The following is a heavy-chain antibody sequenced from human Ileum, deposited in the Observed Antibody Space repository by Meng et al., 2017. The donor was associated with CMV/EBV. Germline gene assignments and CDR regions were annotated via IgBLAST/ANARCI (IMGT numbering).Heavy chain of an antibody. CDR1: GGSISDTYDF. V-gene: IGHV4-39*01. J-gene: IGHJ4*02. CDR2: IDYRGTT. Sequence: SETLSLTCSVSGGSISDTYDFWGWIRQPPGKGPEWLGTIDYRGTTYYKPSLRSRVIVSVDTSKNQFSLRLASVTAADTAVYHCARWSVGTMNHYWGQGTLVTVSS. D-gene: IGHD3-22*01. CDR3: ARWSVGTMNHY.